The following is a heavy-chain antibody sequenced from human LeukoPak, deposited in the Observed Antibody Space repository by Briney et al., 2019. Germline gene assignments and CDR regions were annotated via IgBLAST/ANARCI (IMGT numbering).Heavy chain of an antibody. CDR1: GFTFSSYA. CDR3: VRGEFYYDSSGRGFDL. Sequence: GGSLRLSCAASGFTFSSYAMHWVRQAPGKGLEWVALISYDGSNKYYADSVKGRFTISRDNSKNTLFLQMNSLRTEDTAVYYCVRGEFYYDSSGRGFDLWGRGTLVTVSP. V-gene: IGHV3-30-3*01. D-gene: IGHD3-22*01. CDR2: ISYDGSNK. J-gene: IGHJ2*01.